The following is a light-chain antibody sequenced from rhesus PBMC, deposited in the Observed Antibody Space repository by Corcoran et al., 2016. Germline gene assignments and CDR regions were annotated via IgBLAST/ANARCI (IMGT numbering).Light chain of an antibody. V-gene: IGKV1S12*01. CDR3: QHYYDNP. J-gene: IGKJ4*01. CDR1: QNIYSN. Sequence: DIQMTQSPSALSASVGDRVTISCRASQNIYSNLAWFQQKPGKAPKLLIFATSTLQTGVPSRFSGSGSGTDFTLTISRLQPVDSAGYYCQHYYDNPFGGVTKVEIK. CDR2: ATS.